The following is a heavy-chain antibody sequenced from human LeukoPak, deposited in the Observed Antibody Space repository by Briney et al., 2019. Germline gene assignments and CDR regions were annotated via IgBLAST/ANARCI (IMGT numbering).Heavy chain of an antibody. CDR3: ARDLVTVTKGFDI. CDR2: ISYIGST. V-gene: IGHV4-59*11. CDR1: GDSFSSHY. Sequence: SETLSLTCAVSGDSFSSHYWAWIRQPPGKGLEWIGYISYIGSTNYNPSLKSRVTISIDTSKNQFTLKLSSVTAADTAVYYCARDLVTVTKGFDIWGQGTMVSVSS. D-gene: IGHD4-17*01. J-gene: IGHJ3*02.